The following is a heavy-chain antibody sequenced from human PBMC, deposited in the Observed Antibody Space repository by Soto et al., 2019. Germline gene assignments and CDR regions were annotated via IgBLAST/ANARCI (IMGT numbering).Heavy chain of an antibody. CDR1: GGTFSSYT. J-gene: IGHJ3*02. D-gene: IGHD5-12*01. CDR2: IIPILGIA. Sequence: ASVKVSCKASGGTFSSYTISWVRQAPGQGLEWMGRIIPILGIANYEQKFQGRVTITADKSTSTAYMELSSLRSEDTAVYYCARDQNSGYDLYAFDIWGQGTMVTVSS. CDR3: ARDQNSGYDLYAFDI. V-gene: IGHV1-69*04.